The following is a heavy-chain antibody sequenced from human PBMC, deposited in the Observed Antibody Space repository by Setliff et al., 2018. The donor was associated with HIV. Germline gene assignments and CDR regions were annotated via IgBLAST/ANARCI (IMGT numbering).Heavy chain of an antibody. CDR1: GGSVSSSSHY. CDR3: ARRGYSSGYFDY. CDR2: IYYSGSS. V-gene: IGHV4-39*01. Sequence: SETLSLTCIVSGGSVSSSSHYWGWIRQPPGKGLEWIGNIYYSGSSYYNPSLKSRVTISVDTSKNQFSLKLSSVTAADTAVYYCARRGYSSGYFDYWGQGMLVTVSS. J-gene: IGHJ4*02. D-gene: IGHD6-19*01.